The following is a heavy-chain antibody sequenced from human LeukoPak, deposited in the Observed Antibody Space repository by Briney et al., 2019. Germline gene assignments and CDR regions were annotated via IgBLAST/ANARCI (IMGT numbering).Heavy chain of an antibody. CDR3: ARFGPQVVVVAATKGGFDY. CDR1: GGSISNSSSY. V-gene: IGHV4-39*07. J-gene: IGHJ4*02. Sequence: SETLSLTCTVSGGSISNSSSYWGWIRQPPGKGLEWIGEINHSGSTNYNPSLKSRVTISVDTSKNQFSLKLSSVTAADTAVYYCARFGPQVVVVAATKGGFDYWGQGTLVTVSS. D-gene: IGHD2-15*01. CDR2: INHSGST.